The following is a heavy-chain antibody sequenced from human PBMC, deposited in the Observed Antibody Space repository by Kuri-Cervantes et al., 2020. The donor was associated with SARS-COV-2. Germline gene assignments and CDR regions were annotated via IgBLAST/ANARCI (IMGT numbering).Heavy chain of an antibody. Sequence: ASVKVSCKVFGYTLRKLSMHWVRQAPGQGLEWMGIINPSGGSTSYAQKFQGRVTMTRDTSTSAVYMELSSLRSEDTAVYYCARDPTVTTSTYYYYYYMDVWGKGTTVTVSS. CDR1: GYTLRKLS. D-gene: IGHD4-11*01. J-gene: IGHJ6*03. CDR2: INPSGGST. CDR3: ARDPTVTTSTYYYYYYMDV. V-gene: IGHV1-46*03.